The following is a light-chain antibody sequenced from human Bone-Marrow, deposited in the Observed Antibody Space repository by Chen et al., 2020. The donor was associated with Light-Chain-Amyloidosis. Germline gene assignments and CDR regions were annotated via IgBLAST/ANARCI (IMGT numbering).Light chain of an antibody. V-gene: IGLV3-25*03. CDR2: RDT. J-gene: IGLJ2*01. CDR3: QSADSSGTYEVI. Sequence: SYHLPQPPSLSVSPRQTARITCSGDDLPTKYAYWYQQKPGQAPVLVIHRDTERPSGISERFSGSSSGTTATLTISGVQAEDEADYHCQSADSSGTYEVIFGGGTKLTVL. CDR1: DLPTKY.